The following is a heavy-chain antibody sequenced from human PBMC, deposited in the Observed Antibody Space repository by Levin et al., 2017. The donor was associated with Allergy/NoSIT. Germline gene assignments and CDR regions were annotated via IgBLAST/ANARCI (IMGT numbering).Heavy chain of an antibody. Sequence: LSLTCAASGFTFSNYAMHWVRQAPGKGLEWVGVISDDGSSEFYIDSVKGRFTISRDNSKNRLYLQMDSLRAEDTALYYCVREIAEEGTWGQGTLVIVSS. V-gene: IGHV3-30-3*01. CDR1: GFTFSNYA. CDR3: VREIAEEGT. J-gene: IGHJ4*02. CDR2: ISDDGSSE. D-gene: IGHD1-1*01.